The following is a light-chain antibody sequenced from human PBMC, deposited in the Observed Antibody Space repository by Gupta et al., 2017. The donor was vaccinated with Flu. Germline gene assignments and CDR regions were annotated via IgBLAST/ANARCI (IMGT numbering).Light chain of an antibody. CDR3: GSYTSSSTWV. V-gene: IGLV2-14*01. Sequence: QSALTQPASVSGSPGQSITISCPGTSSDIGGYNYVSWYLQHPGKAPKLMIYEVTNRPSGVSNRFPGSKSGNTASLTVAGLQAEDEADYFCGSYTSSSTWVFGGGTKLTVL. J-gene: IGLJ3*02. CDR2: EVT. CDR1: SSDIGGYNY.